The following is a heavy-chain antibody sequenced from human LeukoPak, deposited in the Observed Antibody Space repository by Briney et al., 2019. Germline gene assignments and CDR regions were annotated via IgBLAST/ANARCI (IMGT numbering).Heavy chain of an antibody. CDR3: ASEDTSGTTGGY. CDR2: ISYDGSNK. J-gene: IGHJ4*02. Sequence: GGSLRLSCAASGFTFSSYGMHWVRQAPGKGLEWVAVISYDGSNKYYADSVKGRFTISRDNSKNTLYLQMNSLRAEDTAVYYCASEDTSGTTGGYWGQGTLVTVSS. CDR1: GFTFSSYG. V-gene: IGHV3-30*03. D-gene: IGHD1-1*01.